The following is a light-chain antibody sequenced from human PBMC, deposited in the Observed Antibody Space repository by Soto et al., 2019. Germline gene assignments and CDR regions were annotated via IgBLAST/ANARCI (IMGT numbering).Light chain of an antibody. Sequence: QSVLTQPPSASGTPGQWVTISCSGSSSNIGSNYVYWYQQLPGTAPKLLIYRNNQRPSGVPDRFSGSKSGTSASLAISGRRSEDEADHYCAAWDDSLSGVVYGGGTKVTVL. V-gene: IGLV1-47*01. CDR2: RNN. CDR3: AAWDDSLSGVV. CDR1: SSNIGSNY. J-gene: IGLJ2*01.